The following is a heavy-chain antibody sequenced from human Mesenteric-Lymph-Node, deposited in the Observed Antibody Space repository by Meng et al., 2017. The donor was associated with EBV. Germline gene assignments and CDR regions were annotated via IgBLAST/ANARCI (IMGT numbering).Heavy chain of an antibody. J-gene: IGHJ4*02. CDR1: GFTFSTSW. D-gene: IGHD1-26*01. Sequence: EVQLVESGGGLVQPGGSLRLSCEASGFTFSTSWMHWVRQVPGKGLVWVSRINGDASNIKYADSVKGRFTISRDNAKNTLYLDMNSLSAEDTAIYYCTRGGSPFYWGQGTLVTVSS. CDR3: TRGGSPFY. V-gene: IGHV3-74*01. CDR2: INGDASNI.